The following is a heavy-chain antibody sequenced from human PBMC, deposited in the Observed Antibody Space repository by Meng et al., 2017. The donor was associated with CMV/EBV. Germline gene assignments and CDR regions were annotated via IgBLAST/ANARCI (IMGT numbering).Heavy chain of an antibody. Sequence: TLKGSRPSPGQPTPTPLSTCPFFGFSPSPSGVGVGWIRQPPGKALEWLALIYWDDDKRYSPSLKSRLTITKDTSKNQVVLTMTNMDPVDTATYYCAHSQRGYSGPVDFDYWGQGTLVTVSS. D-gene: IGHD5-12*01. J-gene: IGHJ4*02. CDR1: GFSPSPSGVG. V-gene: IGHV2-5*02. CDR2: IYWDDDK. CDR3: AHSQRGYSGPVDFDY.